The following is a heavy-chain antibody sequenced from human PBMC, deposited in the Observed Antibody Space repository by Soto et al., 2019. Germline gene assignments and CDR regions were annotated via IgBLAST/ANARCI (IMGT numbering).Heavy chain of an antibody. Sequence: PSETLSLTCTVSGGSISSYYWSWIRLPPGKGLEWIGYISKSGYTSYNPSLKSRVMLSVDTSKNQCSLELTSVIAADAAVYYCTTQGFGVLHGLVDVWGQGTTVTVSS. J-gene: IGHJ6*02. D-gene: IGHD3-10*01. CDR2: ISKSGYT. V-gene: IGHV4-59*08. CDR3: TTQGFGVLHGLVDV. CDR1: GGSISSYY.